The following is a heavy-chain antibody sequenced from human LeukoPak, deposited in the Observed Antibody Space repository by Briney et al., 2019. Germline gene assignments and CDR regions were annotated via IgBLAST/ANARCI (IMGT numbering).Heavy chain of an antibody. J-gene: IGHJ4*02. CDR3: AKDGLGGYSYGPTIDY. V-gene: IGHV3-23*01. CDR2: ISGSGGST. D-gene: IGHD5-18*01. Sequence: PGGSLRLSCAASGFTFSSYAMSWVRQAPGKGLEWVSAISGSGGSTYYADSVKGRFTISRDNSKNTLYLQMNSLRAEDTAVYYCAKDGLGGYSYGPTIDYWGQGTLVTVSS. CDR1: GFTFSSYA.